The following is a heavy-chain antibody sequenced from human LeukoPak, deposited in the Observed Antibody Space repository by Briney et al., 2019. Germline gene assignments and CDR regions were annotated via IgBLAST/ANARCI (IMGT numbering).Heavy chain of an antibody. CDR3: ARGNIAAAREGYYYYYYMDV. D-gene: IGHD6-13*01. CDR2: IYYSGST. CDR1: GGSISSSSYY. J-gene: IGHJ6*03. Sequence: SETLSLTCTVSGGSISSSSYYWGWIRQPPGKGLEWIGSIYYSGSTYYNPSLKSRVTISVDTSKNQFSLKLSSVTAADTAVYYCARGNIAAAREGYYYYYYMDVWGKGTTVTISS. V-gene: IGHV4-39*07.